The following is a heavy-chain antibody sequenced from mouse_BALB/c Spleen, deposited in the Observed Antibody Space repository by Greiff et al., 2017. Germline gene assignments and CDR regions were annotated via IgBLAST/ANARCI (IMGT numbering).Heavy chain of an antibody. CDR2: ISNGGGST. Sequence: EVQGVESGGGLVQPGGSLKLSCAASGFTFSSYTMSWVRQTPEKRLEWVAYISNGGGSTYYPDTVKGRFTISRDNAKNTLYLQMSSLKSEDTAMYYCARQGANSWYFDVWGAGTTVTVSS. CDR1: GFTFSSYT. D-gene: IGHD3-1*01. V-gene: IGHV5-12-2*01. J-gene: IGHJ1*01. CDR3: ARQGANSWYFDV.